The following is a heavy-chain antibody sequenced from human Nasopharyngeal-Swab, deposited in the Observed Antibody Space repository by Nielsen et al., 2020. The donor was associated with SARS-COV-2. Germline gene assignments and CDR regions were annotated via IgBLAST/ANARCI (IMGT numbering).Heavy chain of an antibody. V-gene: IGHV3-7*01. Sequence: GESLKISCVASGFIFDNYWMSWVRQAPGKGLEWVANIKYDGSEKYYVDSVRGRFTISRDNPKNSLYLQMNSLRAEDTAVFYCVRLSIATAGVDYWGQGTLVTVSS. J-gene: IGHJ4*02. CDR2: IKYDGSEK. CDR1: GFIFDNYW. D-gene: IGHD6-13*01. CDR3: VRLSIATAGVDY.